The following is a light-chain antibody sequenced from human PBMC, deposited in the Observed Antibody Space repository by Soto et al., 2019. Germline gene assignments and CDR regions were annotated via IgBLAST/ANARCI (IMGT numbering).Light chain of an antibody. CDR2: DVS. J-gene: IGLJ1*01. CDR1: SSDVGGYNY. CDR3: SSYTSSSTLV. Sequence: QSALTQPASVSGSPGQSITISCTGTSSDVGGYNYVSWYQQHPGKAPKLMIYDVSNRPSGVSNRFSGSKSGNTASLTISGLQHDDEADYYCSSYTSSSTLVFGTGTKVTVL. V-gene: IGLV2-14*01.